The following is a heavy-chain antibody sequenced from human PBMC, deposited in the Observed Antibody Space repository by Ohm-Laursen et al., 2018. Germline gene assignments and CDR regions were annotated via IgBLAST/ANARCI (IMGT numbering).Heavy chain of an antibody. CDR1: GFTFSSYG. CDR2: ISYDGSNK. J-gene: IGHJ4*02. D-gene: IGHD6-13*01. CDR3: ARGSAAGSSY. Sequence: SLRLSCAASGFTFSSYGMHWVRQAPGKGLEWVAVISYDGSNKYYADSVKGRFTISRDNSKNTLYLQMNSLRADDTAVYYCARGSAAGSSYWGQGTLVTVSS. V-gene: IGHV3-30*03.